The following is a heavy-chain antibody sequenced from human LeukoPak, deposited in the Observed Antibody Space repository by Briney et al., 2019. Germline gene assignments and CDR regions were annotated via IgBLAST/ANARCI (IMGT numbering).Heavy chain of an antibody. CDR3: AREYCTNAVCSLGPTQA. CDR2: IYYSGST. Sequence: SETLSLTCTVSGGSISSYYWSWIRQPPGKGLEWIGYIYYSGSTNYNPSLKSRVTISVDTSKNQFSLKLSSVTAADTAVYYCAREYCTNAVCSLGPTQAWGQGTLVTVSS. V-gene: IGHV4-59*12. J-gene: IGHJ4*02. D-gene: IGHD2-8*01. CDR1: GGSISSYY.